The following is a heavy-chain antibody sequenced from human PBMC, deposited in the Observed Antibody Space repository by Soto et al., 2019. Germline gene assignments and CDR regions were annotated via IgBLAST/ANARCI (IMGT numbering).Heavy chain of an antibody. CDR3: AREVAGYVGN. J-gene: IGHJ4*02. CDR2: MNPNSGNT. CDR1: EYTFTSYD. Sequence: QVQLEQSGAEVKKPGASVKVSFKSSEYTFTSYDINWVRQATGQGLEWMGWMNPNSGNTGYAQKFQGRVTMTRNTSISTAYMELSSLRSEDTAVYYCAREVAGYVGNWGQGTLVTVFS. V-gene: IGHV1-8*01. D-gene: IGHD6-19*01.